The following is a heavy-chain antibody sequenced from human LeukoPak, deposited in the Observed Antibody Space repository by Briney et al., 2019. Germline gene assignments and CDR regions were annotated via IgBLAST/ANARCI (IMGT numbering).Heavy chain of an antibody. D-gene: IGHD3-22*01. CDR3: ARDRGEYYYDSSGQSMKHYFAY. CDR1: GGSVSSYY. Sequence: SETLSLTCTVSGGSVSSYYWSWIRQPAGKGLEWIGRIYTSWSTNYNPSLKSRVTMSVDTSKNQFSLTLRSVTAADPAVYYCARDRGEYYYDSSGQSMKHYFAYWGQGTLVTVSS. CDR2: IYTSWST. J-gene: IGHJ4*02. V-gene: IGHV4-4*07.